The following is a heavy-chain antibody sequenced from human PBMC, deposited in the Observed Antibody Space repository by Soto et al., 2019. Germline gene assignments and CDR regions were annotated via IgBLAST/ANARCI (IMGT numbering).Heavy chain of an antibody. D-gene: IGHD3-3*01. V-gene: IGHV1-69*13. CDR3: ERGQITIFGNGAFDI. Sequence: ASVKVSCKASGGTFSSYAISWVRQAPGQGLEWMGGIIPSFGTANYAQKFQGRVTITADESTSTAYMELSSLRSEDTAVYYCERGQITIFGNGAFDICGQGTMVTV. J-gene: IGHJ3*02. CDR1: GGTFSSYA. CDR2: IIPSFGTA.